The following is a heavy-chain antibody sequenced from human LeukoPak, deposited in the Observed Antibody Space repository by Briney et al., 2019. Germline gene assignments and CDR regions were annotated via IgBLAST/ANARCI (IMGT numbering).Heavy chain of an antibody. J-gene: IGHJ3*02. Sequence: PGRSLRLSCTASGFTFSTYGAHWVRQAPGKGLEWVAVISYDGTNNYYTDSVRGRFNISRDNSKNTLYLQMNSLRAEDTAVYYCAKTYYYGSGSYPIGAFDIWGQGTMVTVSS. D-gene: IGHD3-10*01. CDR3: AKTYYYGSGSYPIGAFDI. V-gene: IGHV3-30*18. CDR2: ISYDGTNN. CDR1: GFTFSTYG.